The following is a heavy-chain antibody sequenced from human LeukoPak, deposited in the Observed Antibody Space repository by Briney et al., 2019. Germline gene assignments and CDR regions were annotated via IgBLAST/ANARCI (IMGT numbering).Heavy chain of an antibody. Sequence: PSQTLSLTCTVSGGSISRSSYYWGWIRQSPGKGLEWIGSIYYSGSTYYNPSLKSRVTISVDTSKNQFSLKLSSVTAADTAVYYCASGRGYSYGYYWGQGTLVTVSS. CDR2: IYYSGST. D-gene: IGHD5-18*01. J-gene: IGHJ4*02. CDR1: GGSISRSSYY. CDR3: ASGRGYSYGYY. V-gene: IGHV4-39*01.